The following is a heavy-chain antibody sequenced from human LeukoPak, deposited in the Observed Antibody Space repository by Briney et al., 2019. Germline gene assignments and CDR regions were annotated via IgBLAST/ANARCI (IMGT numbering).Heavy chain of an antibody. CDR2: IKQDGSEK. V-gene: IGHV3-7*01. Sequence: GGSLRLSCAASGFTFSSYWMSWVRQAPGKGLEWVANIKQDGSEKYYVDSVKGRFTISRDNAKNPLYLQMNSLRAEDTAVYYCARDLITGTTSSAFDIWGQGTMVTVSS. J-gene: IGHJ3*02. CDR1: GFTFSSYW. CDR3: ARDLITGTTSSAFDI. D-gene: IGHD1-20*01.